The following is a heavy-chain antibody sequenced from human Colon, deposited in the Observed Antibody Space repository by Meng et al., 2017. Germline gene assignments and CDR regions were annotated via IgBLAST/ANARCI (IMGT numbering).Heavy chain of an antibody. J-gene: IGHJ4*02. CDR2: INTANGNA. D-gene: IGHD3-3*01. Sequence: QVQLVQSGAEVKKPGASVKVSCKASGYSFTTYSMHCVRQAPGQGLEWMAWINTANGNAVYSETFQGRLTITRDASASTVNMELSSLGSEDTAVYYCATDFSPRGDYWGQGTLVTVSS. CDR3: ATDFSPRGDY. V-gene: IGHV1-3*04. CDR1: GYSFTTYS.